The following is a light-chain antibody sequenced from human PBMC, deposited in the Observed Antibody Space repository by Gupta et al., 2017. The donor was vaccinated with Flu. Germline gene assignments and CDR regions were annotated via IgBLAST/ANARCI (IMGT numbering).Light chain of an antibody. CDR3: QSYDSSNQV. V-gene: IGLV6-57*01. Sequence: GKTVTISCTRSSGSIASNYVQWYQQRPGSSPTTVIYEDNPRPSGVPDRFSGSIDSSSNPASLTISGLKTEDEADYYCQSYDSSNQVFGGGTKLTVL. J-gene: IGLJ3*02. CDR2: EDN. CDR1: SGSIASNY.